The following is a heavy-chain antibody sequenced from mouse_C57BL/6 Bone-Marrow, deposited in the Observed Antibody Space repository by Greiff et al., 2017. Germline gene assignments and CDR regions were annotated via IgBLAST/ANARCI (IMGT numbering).Heavy chain of an antibody. V-gene: IGHV14-4*01. CDR2: IDPENGDT. Sequence: VQLKESGAELVRPGASVKLSCTASGFNIKDDYMHWVKQRPEQGLEWIGWIDPENGDTEYASKFQGKATITADTSSNTAYLQLSSLTSEDTAVYYCSVGYSNYVVDYWGQGTTLTVSS. CDR1: GFNIKDDY. CDR3: SVGYSNYVVDY. J-gene: IGHJ2*01. D-gene: IGHD2-5*01.